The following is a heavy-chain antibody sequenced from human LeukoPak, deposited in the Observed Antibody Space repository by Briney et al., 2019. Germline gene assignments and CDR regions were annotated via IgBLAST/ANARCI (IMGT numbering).Heavy chain of an antibody. Sequence: SETLSLTCTVSGGSISSSSYYWGWIRQPPGKGLEWIGSIYYSGSTYYNPSLKSRVTISVDTSKNQFSLKLSSMTAADTAVYYCARAAGPRGYMDVWGKGTTVTVSS. D-gene: IGHD6-25*01. CDR3: ARAAGPRGYMDV. CDR1: GGSISSSSYY. V-gene: IGHV4-39*01. J-gene: IGHJ6*03. CDR2: IYYSGST.